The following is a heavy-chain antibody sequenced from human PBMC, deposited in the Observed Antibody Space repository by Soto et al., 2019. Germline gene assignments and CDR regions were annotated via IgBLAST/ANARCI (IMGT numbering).Heavy chain of an antibody. V-gene: IGHV3-30-3*01. Sequence: GGSLRLSCAASGFTFSSYAMHWVRQAPGKGLEWVAVISYDGSNKYHADSVKGRFTISRDNSKNTLYLQMNSLRAEDTAVYYCARAYSYGPPYYYYYGMDVWGQGTTVTVSS. CDR1: GFTFSSYA. CDR2: ISYDGSNK. J-gene: IGHJ6*02. CDR3: ARAYSYGPPYYYYYGMDV. D-gene: IGHD5-18*01.